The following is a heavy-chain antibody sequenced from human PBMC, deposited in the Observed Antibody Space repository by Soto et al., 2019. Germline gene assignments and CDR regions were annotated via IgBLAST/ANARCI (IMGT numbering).Heavy chain of an antibody. CDR2: IYHSVST. CDR3: ARDREYYDYVWGSYRILDY. CDR1: GYSIGSGYY. Sequence: SETLSLTGAVSGYSIGSGYYWGWIRQPPGKGLEWIGSIYHSVSTYYNPSLKSRVTISVDTSKNQFSLKLSSVTAADTAVYYCARDREYYDYVWGSYRILDYWGQGTLVTVSS. V-gene: IGHV4-38-2*02. J-gene: IGHJ4*02. D-gene: IGHD3-16*02.